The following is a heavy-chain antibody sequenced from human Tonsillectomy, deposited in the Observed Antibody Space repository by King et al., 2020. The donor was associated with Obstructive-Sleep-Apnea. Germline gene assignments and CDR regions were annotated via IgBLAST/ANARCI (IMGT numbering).Heavy chain of an antibody. Sequence: EVQLVESGGGLVQPGGSLKLSCAASGFTFSGSAMHWVRQASGKGLEWVGRIRSKANSYAPVYAASVKGSFTISRDDSKNTAFLQMNSLKTEDTAVYYCTRPYYDILTGRRGFDPWGQGTLVTVSS. CDR3: TRPYYDILTGRRGFDP. D-gene: IGHD3-9*01. V-gene: IGHV3-73*01. CDR2: IRSKANSYAP. CDR1: GFTFSGSA. J-gene: IGHJ5*02.